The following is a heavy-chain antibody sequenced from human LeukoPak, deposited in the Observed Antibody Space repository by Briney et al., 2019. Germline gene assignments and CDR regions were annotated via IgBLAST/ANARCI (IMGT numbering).Heavy chain of an antibody. D-gene: IGHD4-17*01. Sequence: ASVKVSCKASGYSFTSYNMHWVRQAPGQGLERMGIINPSGGGTTYAQKFQGRVTMTRDTSTSTVYMELSSLRSEDTAVYYCARVVDGDYSYYFDYWGQGTLVTVSS. J-gene: IGHJ4*02. CDR2: INPSGGGT. CDR1: GYSFTSYN. V-gene: IGHV1-46*01. CDR3: ARVVDGDYSYYFDY.